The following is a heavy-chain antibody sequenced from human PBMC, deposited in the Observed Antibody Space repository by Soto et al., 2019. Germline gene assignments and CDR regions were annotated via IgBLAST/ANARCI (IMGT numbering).Heavy chain of an antibody. D-gene: IGHD3-9*01. CDR3: AREPRDWLPDYYYYSYMDV. Sequence: PGGSLRLSCAASGFTFSSYAMSWVRQAPGKGLEWVSAISGSGGSTYYADSVKGRFTISRDNSKNTLYLQMNSLRAEDTAVYYCAREPRDWLPDYYYYSYMDVWGKGTTVTVSS. CDR2: ISGSGGST. CDR1: GFTFSSYA. V-gene: IGHV3-23*01. J-gene: IGHJ6*03.